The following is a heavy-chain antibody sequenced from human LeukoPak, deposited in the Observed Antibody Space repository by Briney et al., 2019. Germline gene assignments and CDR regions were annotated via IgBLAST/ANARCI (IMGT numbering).Heavy chain of an antibody. CDR3: ARPTVVTTINRFDS. Sequence: SETLSLTCTVSGYSISSGYYWGWIRQPPGKGLEWIGTIYHSGSTYCSPSLKSRVTISVDTSKNQFSLKLSSVTAADTAVYYCARPTVVTTINRFDSWGQGTLVTVSS. D-gene: IGHD2-21*02. V-gene: IGHV4-38-2*02. J-gene: IGHJ4*02. CDR2: IYHSGST. CDR1: GYSISSGYY.